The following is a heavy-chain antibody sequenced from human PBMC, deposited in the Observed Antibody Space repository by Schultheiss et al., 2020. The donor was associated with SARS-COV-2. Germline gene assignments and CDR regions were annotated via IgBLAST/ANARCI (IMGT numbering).Heavy chain of an antibody. CDR3: ARSTDSSGYYPYFDY. J-gene: IGHJ4*02. D-gene: IGHD3-22*01. Sequence: GGSLRLSCAASGFTFSHYYMSGVRQAPGKGLEWVSYISSSSSTIYYADSVKGRFTISRDNAKNSLYLQMNSLRAEDTAVYYCARSTDSSGYYPYFDYWGQGTLVTVSS. CDR2: ISSSSSTI. CDR1: GFTFSHYY. V-gene: IGHV3-11*01.